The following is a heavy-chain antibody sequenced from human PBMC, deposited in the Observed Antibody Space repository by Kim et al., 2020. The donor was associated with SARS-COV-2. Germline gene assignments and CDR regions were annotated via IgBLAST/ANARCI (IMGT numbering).Heavy chain of an antibody. V-gene: IGHV1-18*04. CDR1: GYTFTGYG. Sequence: ASVKVSCKASGYTFTGYGISWVRQAPGQGLEWMGWINAYSGSTNYAQKLQGRVTMTTDTSTSTAYMELRSLRSDDTAVYYCARALTMAAAAPRADYSGQGTLVTASS. CDR3: ARALTMAAAAPRADY. J-gene: IGHJ4*02. D-gene: IGHD6-13*01. CDR2: INAYSGST.